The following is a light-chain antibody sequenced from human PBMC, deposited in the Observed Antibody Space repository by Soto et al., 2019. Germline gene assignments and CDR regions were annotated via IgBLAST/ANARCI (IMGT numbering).Light chain of an antibody. CDR3: AAWDASLSGHV. CDR2: SDD. Sequence: QSVLTQSPSASGTPGQRVTISCYGSSSNIGSYPVYWYQQLPGTAPKLLINSDDQRPSGVPDRFSASKSGTSASLAISGLRSGDEADYYCAAWDASLSGHVFGAGTKVTVL. CDR1: SSNIGSYP. J-gene: IGLJ1*01. V-gene: IGLV1-47*02.